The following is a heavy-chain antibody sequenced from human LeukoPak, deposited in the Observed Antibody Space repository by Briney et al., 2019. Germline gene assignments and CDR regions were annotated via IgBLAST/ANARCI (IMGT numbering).Heavy chain of an antibody. J-gene: IGHJ4*02. CDR3: ARDMAHYYGSGSYIFDY. CDR2: INPNSGGT. Sequence: ASVKVSCKASGYTFTGYYMHWVRQAPGQGLEWMGWINPNSGGTDYAQKFQGRVTMTRDTSISTAYMELSRLRSDDTAVYYCARDMAHYYGSGSYIFDYWGQGTLGTVSS. V-gene: IGHV1-2*02. D-gene: IGHD3-10*01. CDR1: GYTFTGYY.